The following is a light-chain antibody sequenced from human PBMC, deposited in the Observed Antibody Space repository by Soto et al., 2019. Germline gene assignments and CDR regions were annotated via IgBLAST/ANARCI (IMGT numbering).Light chain of an antibody. Sequence: ERVFTHSSASPSLSPGERATLSAMARQSVIINLAWYQQKPGQAPRLLIYDASTRATGIPARFSGSGSGTEFTLTISSLQPDDFATYYCQQYNSYSWTFGQGTKVDIK. CDR3: QQYNSYSWT. CDR2: DAS. J-gene: IGKJ1*01. CDR1: QSVIIN. V-gene: IGKV3-15*01.